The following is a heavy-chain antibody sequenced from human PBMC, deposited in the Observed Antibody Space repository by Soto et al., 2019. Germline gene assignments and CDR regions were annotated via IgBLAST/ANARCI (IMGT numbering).Heavy chain of an antibody. CDR1: GYTFTSYD. Sequence: ASVKVSCKASGYTFTSYDMHWVRQAPGQRLEWMGWINAGNGNTKYSQKFQGRVTITRDTSASTAYMELSSLRSEDTAVYYCARTVHLAVAAPGGYWGQGTLVTVSS. J-gene: IGHJ4*02. CDR3: ARTVHLAVAAPGGY. CDR2: INAGNGNT. V-gene: IGHV1-3*01. D-gene: IGHD6-19*01.